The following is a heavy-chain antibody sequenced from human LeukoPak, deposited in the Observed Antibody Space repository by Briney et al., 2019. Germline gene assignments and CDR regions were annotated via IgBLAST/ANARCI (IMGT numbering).Heavy chain of an antibody. CDR3: ARGYNTGCDY. Sequence: GGSLRLSCAAPGFPFSSYWMHRVRQAPRKGLDWVSRINSDGSTTSYADSVKGRFTSSRDNAKNTLYLQINSLGAEDTAVYYCARGYNTGCDYWGQGTLVTGSS. CDR1: GFPFSSYW. J-gene: IGHJ4*02. V-gene: IGHV3-74*01. D-gene: IGHD6-19*01. CDR2: INSDGSTT.